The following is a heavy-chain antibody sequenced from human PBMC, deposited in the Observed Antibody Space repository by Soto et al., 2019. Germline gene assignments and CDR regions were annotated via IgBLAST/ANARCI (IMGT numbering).Heavy chain of an antibody. CDR1: GSISGSKLTTYW. CDR2: IYPGDSDT. V-gene: IGHV5-51*01. CDR3: ARATYCGGDCNPGYFDY. Sequence: PGESLKISCRISGSISGSKLTTYWLGWVRQMPGKGLEWMGIIYPGDSDTKYNPSFQGHVTISGDRSSRTAYLQWNSLRASDTAMYFCARATYCGGDCNPGYFDYWGRGTLVTVYS. J-gene: IGHJ4*02. D-gene: IGHD2-21*01.